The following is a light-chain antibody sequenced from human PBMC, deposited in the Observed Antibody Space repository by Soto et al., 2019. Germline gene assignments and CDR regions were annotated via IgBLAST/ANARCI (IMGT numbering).Light chain of an antibody. CDR3: MQALHLRT. V-gene: IGKV2-28*01. Sequence: DIVMTQSPLSLPATPGEPASISCRSSQSLLHSNGYNYLDWYLQKPGQSPQLLIYLGSNRASGVPDRFSGSGSGTDFTLKISRVEAGDVGVYYCMQALHLRTFGQRTKVDIK. CDR2: LGS. J-gene: IGKJ1*01. CDR1: QSLLHSNGYNY.